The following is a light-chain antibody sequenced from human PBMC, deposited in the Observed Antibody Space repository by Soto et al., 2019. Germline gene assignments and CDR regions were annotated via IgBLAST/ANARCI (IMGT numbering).Light chain of an antibody. Sequence: QSALTQPASVSGSPGQSITISCTGTSSDVGAYNYVSWYQQHPGKAPKLMIYEVSNRPSGVSNRFSGSKSGNTASLTISGLQAEDEADYYCSSYTSRTSYVVFGGGTKVTVL. V-gene: IGLV2-14*01. CDR2: EVS. J-gene: IGLJ2*01. CDR3: SSYTSRTSYVV. CDR1: SSDVGAYNY.